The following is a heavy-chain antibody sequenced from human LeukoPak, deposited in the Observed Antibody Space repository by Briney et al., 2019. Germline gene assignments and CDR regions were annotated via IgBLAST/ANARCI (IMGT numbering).Heavy chain of an antibody. CDR3: AKGAVVVVAATPFDY. Sequence: GGSLRLSCAASGFTFDGYAMHWVRQAPGKGLEWVSGISWNSGSIGYADSVKGRFTISRDNSKNTLYLQMNSLRAEDTAVYYCAKGAVVVVAATPFDYWGQGTLVTVSS. CDR2: ISWNSGSI. V-gene: IGHV3-9*01. CDR1: GFTFDGYA. J-gene: IGHJ4*02. D-gene: IGHD2-15*01.